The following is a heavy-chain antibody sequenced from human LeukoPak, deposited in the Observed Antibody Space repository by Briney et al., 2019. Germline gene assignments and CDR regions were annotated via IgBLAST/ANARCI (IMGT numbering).Heavy chain of an antibody. CDR1: GYSFTAYY. D-gene: IGHD1-14*01. CDR2: INLYSGGT. V-gene: IGHV1-2*02. Sequence: ASVKVSCKPTGYSFTAYYIYWMRQAPGQGLECMGWINLYSGGTKYAQRFQSRVTMTRDTSISTAYMELSRLRSDDTAIYYCASWAGGNEPVASFDYWGQGTLATVSS. CDR3: ASWAGGNEPVASFDY. J-gene: IGHJ4*02.